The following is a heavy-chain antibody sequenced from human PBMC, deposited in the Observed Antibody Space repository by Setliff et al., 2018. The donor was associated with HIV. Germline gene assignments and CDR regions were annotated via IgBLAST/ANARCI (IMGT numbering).Heavy chain of an antibody. D-gene: IGHD5-18*01. CDR3: ARVFVDTAVLRVLEYYFDS. J-gene: IGHJ4*02. CDR1: GGSISSSSYC. Sequence: SETLSLTCTVSGGSISSSSYCWGWVRQPPGKGLEWIGSMYYSGSTYYTPSLKSRITISLDTSKNQFSLRMRSLTAADTAVYYCARVFVDTAVLRVLEYYFDSWGRGTLVTVSS. V-gene: IGHV4-39*07. CDR2: MYYSGST.